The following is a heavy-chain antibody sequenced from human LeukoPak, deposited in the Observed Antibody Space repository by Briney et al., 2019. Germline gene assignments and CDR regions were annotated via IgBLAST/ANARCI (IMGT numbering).Heavy chain of an antibody. CDR3: AKDVPSSGWAFDY. D-gene: IGHD6-6*01. Sequence: GGSLRLSCATSGFTFSSYAMSWVRQAAGKGLEWVSAIVGRGGRTYYADSVKGRFTISRDNSKNTLYLQMNSLRAEDTAVYYCAKDVPSSGWAFDYWGQGSLVTVSS. CDR2: IVGRGGRT. V-gene: IGHV3-23*01. CDR1: GFTFSSYA. J-gene: IGHJ4*02.